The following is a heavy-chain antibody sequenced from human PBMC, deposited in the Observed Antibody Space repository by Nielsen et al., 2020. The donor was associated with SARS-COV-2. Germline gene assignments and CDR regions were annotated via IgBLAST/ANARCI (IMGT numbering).Heavy chain of an antibody. CDR3: ARVGSSSTYRPYYYYYMDV. CDR1: GFTFSSYA. D-gene: IGHD3-16*02. CDR2: ISYDGSNK. J-gene: IGHJ6*03. V-gene: IGHV3-30-3*01. Sequence: GGSLRLSCAASGFTFSSYAMHWVRQAPGKGLEWVAVISYDGSNKYYADSVKGRFTISRDNSKNTLYLQMNSLRAEDTAVYYCARVGSSSTYRPYYYYYMDVWGRGTTVTVSS.